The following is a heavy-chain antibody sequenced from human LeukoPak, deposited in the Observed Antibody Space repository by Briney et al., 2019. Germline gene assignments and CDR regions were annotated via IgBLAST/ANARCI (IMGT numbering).Heavy chain of an antibody. Sequence: SETLSLTCTVSGGSISSSSYYWGWIRQPPGKGLEWIGSIYYSGSTYYNPSLKSRVTISVDTSKNQFSLKLSSVTAADAAVYYCATIHAYCGGDCPLDYWGQGTLVTVSS. V-gene: IGHV4-39*01. CDR3: ATIHAYCGGDCPLDY. CDR2: IYYSGST. D-gene: IGHD2-21*02. CDR1: GGSISSSSYY. J-gene: IGHJ4*02.